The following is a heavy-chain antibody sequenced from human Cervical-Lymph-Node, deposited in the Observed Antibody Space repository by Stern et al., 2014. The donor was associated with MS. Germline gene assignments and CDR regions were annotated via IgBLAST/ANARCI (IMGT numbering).Heavy chain of an antibody. V-gene: IGHV1-69*01. CDR3: ARGKRGSSGWYYYYYGMDV. CDR2: IIPIFGTA. D-gene: IGHD6-19*01. Sequence: VQLEESGAEVKKPGSSVKVSCKASGGTFSSYAISWVRQAPGQGLEWMGGIIPIFGTANYAQKFQGRVTITADESTSTAYMELSSLRSEDTAVYYCARGKRGSSGWYYYYYGMDVWGQGTTVTVSS. J-gene: IGHJ6*02. CDR1: GGTFSSYA.